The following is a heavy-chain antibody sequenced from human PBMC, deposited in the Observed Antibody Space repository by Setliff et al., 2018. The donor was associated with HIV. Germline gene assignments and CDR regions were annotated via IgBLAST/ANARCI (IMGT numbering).Heavy chain of an antibody. CDR1: GFTFSSCS. J-gene: IGHJ6*03. Sequence: PGGSLRLSCAASGFTFSSCSMNWVRQAPGKGLEWVSCISSSTRYIYYADSVKGRFTISRDDSKNILYLQMNSLRAGDTAIYYCAKGYYYYYMDVWGKGTTVTVSS. CDR2: ISSSTRYI. CDR3: AKGYYYYYMDV. V-gene: IGHV3-21*04.